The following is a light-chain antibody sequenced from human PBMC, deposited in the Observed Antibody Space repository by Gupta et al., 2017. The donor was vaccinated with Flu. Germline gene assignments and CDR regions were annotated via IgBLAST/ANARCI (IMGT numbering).Light chain of an antibody. J-gene: IGLJ3*02. V-gene: IGLV6-57*03. Sequence: NFMLTQPHSVSESPGKTVTISCTRSSGSIASNYVQWYQQRPGSAPTTVIYEDNQRHSGVPDRFSGSIDSSSNAASLTISGLKTEDEADYHCQSYDSSNHGVFGGGTKLTVL. CDR1: SGSIASNY. CDR2: EDN. CDR3: QSYDSSNHGV.